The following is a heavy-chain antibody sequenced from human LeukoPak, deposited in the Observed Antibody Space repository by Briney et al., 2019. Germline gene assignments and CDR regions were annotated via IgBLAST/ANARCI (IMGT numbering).Heavy chain of an antibody. Sequence: PGGSLRLSCAASGFTFSGYGMDRVRQAPGKGLEWVAVIWYDGSYKYYADSVKGRFTISRDSSKNTVYLQMSSLRSEDTAVYYCARRIGNGFCDYWGQGTLVTVSS. V-gene: IGHV3-33*03. D-gene: IGHD6-19*01. CDR3: ARRIGNGFCDY. CDR1: GFTFSGYG. J-gene: IGHJ4*02. CDR2: IWYDGSYK.